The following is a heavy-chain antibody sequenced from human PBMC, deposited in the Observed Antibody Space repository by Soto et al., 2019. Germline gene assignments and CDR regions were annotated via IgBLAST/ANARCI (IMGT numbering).Heavy chain of an antibody. V-gene: IGHV1-18*04. CDR3: ARGPYCSGGSCYSAGYYYGMDV. CDR1: GYTFTSYG. CDR2: ISAYNGNT. Sequence: QVQLVQSGAEVKKPGASVKVSCKASGYTFTSYGISWVRQAPGQGLEWMGWISAYNGNTNYAQKLQGRVTMTTDTPTSTAYMELRSLRSDDTAVYYCARGPYCSGGSCYSAGYYYGMDVWGQGTTVTVSS. J-gene: IGHJ6*02. D-gene: IGHD2-15*01.